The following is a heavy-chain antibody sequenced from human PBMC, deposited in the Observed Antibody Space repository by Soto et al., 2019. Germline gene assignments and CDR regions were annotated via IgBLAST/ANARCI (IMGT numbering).Heavy chain of an antibody. Sequence: EVQLLESGGDLVQPGGSLRLSCAASGFIFSNYAMSWVRQAPGKGLAWVSAISGSGGSTYYADSVKGRFTISRDTSKNTLYLQVNSLRAEDTAVYYCALGAVAGTQNPLNYWGQGTLVTVSS. CDR3: ALGAVAGTQNPLNY. J-gene: IGHJ4*02. V-gene: IGHV3-23*01. D-gene: IGHD6-19*01. CDR2: ISGSGGST. CDR1: GFIFSNYA.